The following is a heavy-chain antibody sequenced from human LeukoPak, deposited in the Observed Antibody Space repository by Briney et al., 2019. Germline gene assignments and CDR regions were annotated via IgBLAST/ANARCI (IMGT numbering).Heavy chain of an antibody. Sequence: PGGSLRLSCAASGFTFSSYSMNWVRQAPGKGLEWVSYISSSSSTIYYADSVKGRFTISRDNAKNSLYLQMTSLRAEDTAVYYCVKDPPRDTAMVWKYWGQGTLVTVSS. J-gene: IGHJ4*02. CDR2: ISSSSSTI. D-gene: IGHD5-18*01. CDR3: VKDPPRDTAMVWKY. V-gene: IGHV3-48*04. CDR1: GFTFSSYS.